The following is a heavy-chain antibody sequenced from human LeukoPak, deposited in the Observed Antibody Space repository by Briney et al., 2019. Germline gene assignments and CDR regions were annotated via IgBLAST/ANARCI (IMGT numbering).Heavy chain of an antibody. D-gene: IGHD2-15*01. CDR2: IYTGGST. CDR1: GGSISSGSYY. V-gene: IGHV4-61*02. J-gene: IGHJ4*02. CDR3: ARDKRGGSPYYFDY. Sequence: SETLSLTCTVSGGSISSGSYYWSWIRQAAGKGVEWIGRIYTGGSTNYNPSLKSRVTISVDTSKNQFSLKLSSVTAADTAVYYCARDKRGGSPYYFDYWGQGTLVTVSS.